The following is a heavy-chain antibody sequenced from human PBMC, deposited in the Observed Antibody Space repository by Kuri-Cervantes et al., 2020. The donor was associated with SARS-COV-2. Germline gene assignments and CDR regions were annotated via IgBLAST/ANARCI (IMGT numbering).Heavy chain of an antibody. CDR3: ITGAALRFLEWLPDFDY. Sequence: GGSLRLSCAASGFTFSSYAMHWVRQAPGKGLEWVAVISYDGSNKYYADSVKGRFTISRDNSKNTLYLQMNSLKTEDTAVYYCITGAALRFLEWLPDFDYWGQGTLVTVSS. CDR2: ISYDGSNK. V-gene: IGHV3-30-3*01. CDR1: GFTFSSYA. D-gene: IGHD3-3*01. J-gene: IGHJ4*02.